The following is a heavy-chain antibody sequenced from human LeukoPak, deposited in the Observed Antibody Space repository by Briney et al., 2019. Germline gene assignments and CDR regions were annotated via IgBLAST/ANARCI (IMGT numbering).Heavy chain of an antibody. V-gene: IGHV3-23*01. CDR2: ISGSGGIT. CDR1: GFTFSSYA. D-gene: IGHD6-6*01. J-gene: IGHJ5*02. Sequence: GESLRLSCAASGFTFSSYAMSWVRQAPDRGLQWVSSISGSGGITHYADSVKGRFTISRDNSKNTLYLEMNGLRTEDTAVYFCAKDIAARPRWFDPWGQGTLVAVSS. CDR3: AKDIAARPRWFDP.